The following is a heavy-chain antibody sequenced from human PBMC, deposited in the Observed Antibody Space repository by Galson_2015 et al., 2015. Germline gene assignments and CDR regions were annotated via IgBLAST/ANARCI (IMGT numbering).Heavy chain of an antibody. CDR3: ARFRIVVVPAESYYYYGIDV. V-gene: IGHV3-74*01. CDR2: INSDGSST. J-gene: IGHJ6*02. CDR1: GFTFSSYW. D-gene: IGHD2-2*01. Sequence: SLRLSCAASGFTFSSYWMHWVRQAPGKGLVWVSRINSDGSSTSYADSVKGRFTISRDNAKNTLYLQMNSLRAEDTAVYYCARFRIVVVPAESYYYYGIDVWGQGTTVTVSS.